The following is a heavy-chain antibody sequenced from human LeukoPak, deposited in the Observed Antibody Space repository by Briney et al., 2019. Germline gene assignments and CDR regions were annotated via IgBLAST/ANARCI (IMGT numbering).Heavy chain of an antibody. CDR2: INHSGST. V-gene: IGHV4-34*01. Sequence: SETLSLTCSVSGYSISSGYYWSWIRQPPGKGLEWIGEINHSGSTNYNPSLKSRVTISVDTSKNQFSLKLSSVTAADTAVYYCAKSYYDFWSGHFNWFDPWGQGTLVTVSS. CDR1: GYSISSGYY. J-gene: IGHJ5*02. CDR3: AKSYYDFWSGHFNWFDP. D-gene: IGHD3-3*01.